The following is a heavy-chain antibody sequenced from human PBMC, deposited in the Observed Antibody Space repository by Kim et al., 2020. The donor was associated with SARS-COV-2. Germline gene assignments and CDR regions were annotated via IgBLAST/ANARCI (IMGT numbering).Heavy chain of an antibody. CDR1: GGSISSGGYY. V-gene: IGHV4-31*03. D-gene: IGHD3-10*01. CDR2: IYYSGST. J-gene: IGHJ5*02. Sequence: SETLSLTCTVSGGSISSGGYYWSWIRQHPGKGLEWIGYIYYSGSTYYNPSLKSRVTISVDTSKNQFSLKLSSVTAADTAVYYCARAYYGSGKGWFDPWGQGTLVTVSS. CDR3: ARAYYGSGKGWFDP.